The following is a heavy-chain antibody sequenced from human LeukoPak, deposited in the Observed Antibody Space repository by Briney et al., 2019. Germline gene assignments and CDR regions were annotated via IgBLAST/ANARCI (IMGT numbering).Heavy chain of an antibody. V-gene: IGHV1-18*01. Sequence: ASVKVSCKASGYTFINYGISWVRQAPGQGLEWMGWISPYNGHTNYAQKLQGRVTMTTDTSTSTAYMELRSLRSDDTAVYYCARDLVSPGYCSGGRCYSFDFWGQGTLVTVSS. CDR2: ISPYNGHT. D-gene: IGHD2-15*01. CDR3: ARDLVSPGYCSGGRCYSFDF. J-gene: IGHJ4*02. CDR1: GYTFINYG.